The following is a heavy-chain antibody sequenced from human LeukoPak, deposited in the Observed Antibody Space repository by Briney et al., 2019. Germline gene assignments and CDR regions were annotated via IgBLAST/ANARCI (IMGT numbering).Heavy chain of an antibody. Sequence: PGGSLRLSCAASGFTFSSYAMHWVRQAPGKGLEWVAVISYDGSNKYYADSVKGRFTISRDNSKNTLYLQMNSLRAEDTAVYYCARTYGGVHLDYWGQGTLVTVSS. D-gene: IGHD4-23*01. J-gene: IGHJ4*02. CDR2: ISYDGSNK. CDR3: ARTYGGVHLDY. CDR1: GFTFSSYA. V-gene: IGHV3-30*04.